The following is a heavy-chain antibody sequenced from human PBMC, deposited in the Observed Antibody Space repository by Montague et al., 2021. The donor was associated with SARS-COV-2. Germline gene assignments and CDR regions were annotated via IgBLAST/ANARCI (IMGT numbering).Heavy chain of an antibody. J-gene: IGHJ4*02. D-gene: IGHD2-21*01. Sequence: SLRLSCAASGFTFSAYWMHWVRQAPGKGLVWVSRIKGDGTNTIYADSVKGRFAISRDNAQNTVYLQMSSLRAEDAAVYYCVRDGDHWDFDYWGQGALVTVSS. V-gene: IGHV3-74*01. CDR3: VRDGDHWDFDY. CDR1: GFTFSAYW. CDR2: IKGDGTNT.